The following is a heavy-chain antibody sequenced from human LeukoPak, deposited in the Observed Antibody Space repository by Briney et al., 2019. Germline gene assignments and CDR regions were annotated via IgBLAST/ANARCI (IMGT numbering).Heavy chain of an antibody. D-gene: IGHD3-22*01. Sequence: GGSLRLSCAASGFTFSSYAMNWVRQAPGKGLEWVSAISGSGGSTYYADSVKGRFTISRDNSKNTLYLQMNSLRAEDTAVYYCAKDGDSSGYTHFDYWGQGTLVTVSS. CDR2: ISGSGGST. V-gene: IGHV3-23*01. J-gene: IGHJ4*02. CDR1: GFTFSSYA. CDR3: AKDGDSSGYTHFDY.